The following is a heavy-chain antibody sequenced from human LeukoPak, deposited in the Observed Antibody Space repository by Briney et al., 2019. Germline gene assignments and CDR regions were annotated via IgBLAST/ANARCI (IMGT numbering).Heavy chain of an antibody. CDR1: GFTLNTYA. V-gene: IGHV3-23*01. J-gene: IGHJ3*02. CDR2: ISGGGATS. D-gene: IGHD6-13*01. CDR3: AKDGSSGIAATADAFDI. Sequence: PGGSLRPSCAASGFTLNTYAMSWVRQAPGKGLEWVSAISGGGATSYHADSVEGRLTISSDNSKNTLYLQMNSLRAEDTAIYYCAKDGSSGIAATADAFDIWGQGTMVTVSS.